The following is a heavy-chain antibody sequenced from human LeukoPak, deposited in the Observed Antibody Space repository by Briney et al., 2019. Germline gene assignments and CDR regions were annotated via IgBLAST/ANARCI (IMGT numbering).Heavy chain of an antibody. CDR2: ISYDGSNK. CDR1: GCTFSSYA. D-gene: IGHD6-19*01. J-gene: IGHJ4*02. CDR3: AAQWLVQGY. V-gene: IGHV3-30-3*01. Sequence: GLSLRLSYAASGCTFSSYAMHWVRQAPGKGLEWVAVISYDGSNKYYADSVKGRFTISRDNSKNTLYLQMNSLRAEDTAVYYCAAQWLVQGYWGQGTLVTVSS.